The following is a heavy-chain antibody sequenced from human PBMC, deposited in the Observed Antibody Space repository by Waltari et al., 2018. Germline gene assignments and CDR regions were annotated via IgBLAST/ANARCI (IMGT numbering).Heavy chain of an antibody. V-gene: IGHV3-33*08. Sequence: QVQLVESGGGVVQPGRSLRLSCAASGFTFSSYGMHWVRQAPGKGLDGVAVIWYDGSNKYYADSVKGRFTISRDNSKNTLYLQMNSLRAEDTAMYYCAVAVAGAFDYWGQGTLVTVSS. CDR2: IWYDGSNK. D-gene: IGHD6-19*01. CDR3: AVAVAGAFDY. J-gene: IGHJ4*02. CDR1: GFTFSSYG.